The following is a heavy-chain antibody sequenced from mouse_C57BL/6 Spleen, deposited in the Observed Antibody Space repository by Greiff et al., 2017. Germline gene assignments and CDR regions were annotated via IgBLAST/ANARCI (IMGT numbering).Heavy chain of an antibody. CDR2: IYPRDGST. CDR3: ARMITTVVATGNFDY. CDR1: GYTFTSYD. J-gene: IGHJ2*01. D-gene: IGHD1-1*01. Sequence: VQRVESGPELVKPGASVKLSCKASGYTFTSYDINWVKQRPGQGLEWIGWIYPRDGSTKYNEKFKGKATLTVDTSSSTAYMELHSLTSEDSAVYFCARMITTVVATGNFDYWGQGTTLTVSS. V-gene: IGHV1-85*01.